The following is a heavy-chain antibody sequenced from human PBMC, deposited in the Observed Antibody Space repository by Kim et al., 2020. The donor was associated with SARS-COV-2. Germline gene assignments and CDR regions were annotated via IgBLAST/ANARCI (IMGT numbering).Heavy chain of an antibody. Sequence: GGSLRLSCAASGFTFSSYSMNWVRQAPGKGLELVSYISSSSSTIYYADSVKGRFTISRDNAKNSLYLQMNSLRDEDTAVYYCATADIVATIGYYYGIDVWGQGTTVTVS. CDR1: GFTFSSYS. CDR2: ISSSSSTI. CDR3: ATADIVATIGYYYGIDV. V-gene: IGHV3-48*02. D-gene: IGHD5-12*01. J-gene: IGHJ6*02.